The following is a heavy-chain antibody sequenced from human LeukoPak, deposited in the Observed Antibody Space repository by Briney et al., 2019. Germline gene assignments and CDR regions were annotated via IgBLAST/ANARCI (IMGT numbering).Heavy chain of an antibody. Sequence: GGSLRFSGAASGFTFSIFPMHWVGQAPGKGRKDVSGISSNGSATYYANSVKGRFTISSDNSKNTVYLQMNSLRAEDTAVYYCAKMVHTEQWLVPFDYWGQGTLVTVSS. J-gene: IGHJ4*02. V-gene: IGHV3-64*01. CDR1: GFTFSIFP. D-gene: IGHD6-19*01. CDR2: ISSNGSAT. CDR3: AKMVHTEQWLVPFDY.